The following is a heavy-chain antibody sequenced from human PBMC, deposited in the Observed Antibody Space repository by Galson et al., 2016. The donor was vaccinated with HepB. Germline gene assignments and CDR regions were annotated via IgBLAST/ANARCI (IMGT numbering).Heavy chain of an antibody. D-gene: IGHD3-10*01. CDR1: GFSVSSNF. J-gene: IGHJ4*02. CDR3: ARDSPYYYTSGTSYPWLDY. Sequence: SLRLSCAASGFSVSSNFVSWVRQSPGKGLEWVSAIYTGGSTNYSDSVKGRFTISRDNYNNMLYLQMNSLRAEDTAVYYCARDSPYYYTSGTSYPWLDYWGQGTLVTVSS. CDR2: IYTGGST. V-gene: IGHV3-53*01.